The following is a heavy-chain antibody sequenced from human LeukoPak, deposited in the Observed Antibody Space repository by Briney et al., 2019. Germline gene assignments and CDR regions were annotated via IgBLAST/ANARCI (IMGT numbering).Heavy chain of an antibody. V-gene: IGHV3-23*01. CDR3: AKARDIVVVPAAMCALDV. Sequence: GGSLRLSCAASGFTFSSYTMSWVRQAPGKGLEWVAGISGSGAYTYHADSVQGRFTISRDNSKNSLYLQMNSLTAEDTAVYYCAKARDIVVVPAAMCALDVWGQGTTVTVSS. J-gene: IGHJ6*02. CDR2: ISGSGAYT. D-gene: IGHD2-2*01. CDR1: GFTFSSYT.